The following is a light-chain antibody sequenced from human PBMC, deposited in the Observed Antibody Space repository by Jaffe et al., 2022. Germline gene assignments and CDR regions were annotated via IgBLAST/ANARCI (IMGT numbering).Light chain of an antibody. V-gene: IGKV2-30*02. CDR2: KVS. CDR1: QSLVHSDGNTY. J-gene: IGKJ1*01. CDR3: MQGTHWPWT. Sequence: DVVMTQSPLSLPVTLGQPASISCRSSQSLVHSDGNTYLVWFQQRPGQSPRRLIYKVSNRDSGVPDRFSGSGSGTDFTLKISRVEAEDVGVYYCMQGTHWPWTFGQGTKVEIK.